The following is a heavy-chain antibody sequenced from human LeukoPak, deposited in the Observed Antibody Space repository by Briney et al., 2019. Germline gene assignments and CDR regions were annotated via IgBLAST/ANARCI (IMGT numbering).Heavy chain of an antibody. Sequence: ASVKVSCKASGYTFTGYYMHWARQAPGQGLEWMGWINPNSGGTNYAQKFQGRVTVTRDTSISTAYMELSRLRSDDTAVYYCARSPGDFWSGYYMANYFDYWGQGTLVTVSS. D-gene: IGHD3-3*01. V-gene: IGHV1-2*02. CDR3: ARSPGDFWSGYYMANYFDY. CDR1: GYTFTGYY. J-gene: IGHJ4*02. CDR2: INPNSGGT.